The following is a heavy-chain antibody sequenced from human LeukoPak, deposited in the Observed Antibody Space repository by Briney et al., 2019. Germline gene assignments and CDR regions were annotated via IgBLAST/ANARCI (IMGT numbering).Heavy chain of an antibody. V-gene: IGHV4-34*01. Sequence: KPSETLSLACAVYGGSFSGYYCGWVRQPPGRGLGWIGENNHSGNTDYDPTLKSRVTISGDTSKNQFSLKLSSVTAADTAVYYCARAVGVVPAAIGGWFDPWGQGTLVTVSS. D-gene: IGHD2-2*02. J-gene: IGHJ5*02. CDR1: GGSFSGYY. CDR3: ARAVGVVPAAIGGWFDP. CDR2: NNHSGNT.